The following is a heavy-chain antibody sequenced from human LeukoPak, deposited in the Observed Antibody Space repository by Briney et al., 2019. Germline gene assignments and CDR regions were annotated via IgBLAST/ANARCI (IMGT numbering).Heavy chain of an antibody. V-gene: IGHV3-48*03. Sequence: PGGSLRLSCAASGFTFSSYEMNWVRQAPGKGLEWVSYISSSGNTKYYADSVKGRLTVSRDNAKNSLYLQMNSLRAEDTAVYYCARDQYCSSTTCYGFDPWGQGTLVTVSS. CDR3: ARDQYCSSTTCYGFDP. CDR1: GFTFSSYE. D-gene: IGHD2-2*01. J-gene: IGHJ5*02. CDR2: ISSSGNTK.